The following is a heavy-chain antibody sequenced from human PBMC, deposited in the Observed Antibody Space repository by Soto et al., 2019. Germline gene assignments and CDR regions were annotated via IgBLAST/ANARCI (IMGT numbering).Heavy chain of an antibody. V-gene: IGHV4-59*01. CDR2: IYYSGST. D-gene: IGHD2-21*02. J-gene: IGHJ5*02. CDR1: GGSISSYY. CDR3: ARESVAYCGGDCYKYWFDP. Sequence: SETLSLTCTVSGGSISSYYWSWIRQPPGKGLEWIGYIYYSGSTNYNPSHKSRDTISVDTSKNQFSLKLSSVTAADTAVYYCARESVAYCGGDCYKYWFDPWGQGTLVTVSS.